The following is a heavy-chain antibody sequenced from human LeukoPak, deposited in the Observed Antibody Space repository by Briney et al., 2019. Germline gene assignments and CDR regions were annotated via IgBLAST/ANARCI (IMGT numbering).Heavy chain of an antibody. CDR3: ARSEGQQLSRSWFDP. CDR2: INHSGST. V-gene: IGHV4-34*01. Sequence: SETLSLTCAVCGGSFSGYYWSWIRQPPGKGLEWIGEINHSGSTNYNPSLKSRVTISVDTSKNQFSLKLSSVTAADTAVYYCARSEGQQLSRSWFDPWGQGTLVTVSS. CDR1: GGSFSGYY. D-gene: IGHD6-13*01. J-gene: IGHJ5*02.